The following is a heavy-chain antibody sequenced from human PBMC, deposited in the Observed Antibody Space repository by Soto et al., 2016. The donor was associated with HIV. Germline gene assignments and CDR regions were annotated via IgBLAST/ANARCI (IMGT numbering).Heavy chain of an antibody. V-gene: IGHV3-74*01. CDR1: GLKFSSYW. Sequence: VESGGGVIPPGGSLKLSCKASGLKFSSYWMSWVRQDAQKGLAWVSRISGDGTNIHYADSVKGRFIISRDNAKKTVYLQMNSLTVDDTATYYCVRGVRDESNSAGLFNYWGQGTRGHRLL. J-gene: IGHJ1*01. CDR3: VRGVRDESNSAGLFNY. D-gene: IGHD3-10*01. CDR2: ISGDGTNI.